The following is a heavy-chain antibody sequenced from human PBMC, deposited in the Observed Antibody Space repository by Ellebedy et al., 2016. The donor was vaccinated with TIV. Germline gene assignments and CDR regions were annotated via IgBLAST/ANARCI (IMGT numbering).Heavy chain of an antibody. CDR2: INPTSGGT. D-gene: IGHD2-2*01. Sequence: ASVKVSCXASGYTFTDDYFIHWVRQAPGQGLEWMGWINPTSGGTNYAQKFQGRVTMTRDTSISTAYMELSSLTSDDTALYYCARETGHAMLLDYWGQGTLVTVSS. V-gene: IGHV1-2*02. J-gene: IGHJ4*02. CDR3: ARETGHAMLLDY. CDR1: GYTFTDDYF.